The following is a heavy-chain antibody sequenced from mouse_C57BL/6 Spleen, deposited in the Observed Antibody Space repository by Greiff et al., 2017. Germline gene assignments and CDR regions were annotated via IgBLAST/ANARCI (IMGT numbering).Heavy chain of an antibody. Sequence: EVKLVESGGGLVKPGGSLKLSCAASGFTFSDYGMHWVRQAPEKGLEWVAYISSGRSTIYYADTVKGRFTISRDNAKNTLFLEMTSLRSEDTAMYSCAGDGKDCIDFWGTGTSVTVSS. J-gene: IGHJ1*03. CDR1: GFTFSDYG. D-gene: IGHD2-3*01. CDR2: ISSGRSTI. CDR3: AGDGKDCIDF. V-gene: IGHV5-17*01.